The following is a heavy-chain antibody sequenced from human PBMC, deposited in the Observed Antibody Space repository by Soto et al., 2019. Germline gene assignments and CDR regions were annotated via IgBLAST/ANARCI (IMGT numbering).Heavy chain of an antibody. CDR1: GFTFSNYA. V-gene: IGHV3-23*01. J-gene: IGHJ4*02. CDR2: ISGAGDRR. D-gene: IGHD3-22*01. CDR3: VKESFYDSSGAYYFDY. Sequence: GGSLRLSCAAAGFTFSNYAMSWVRQAPGKGLEWVSGISGAGDRRYHADSVKGRLTISRDNSKTTLYLQMNSLRAEDTAVYYCVKESFYDSSGAYYFDYWGQGTLVTVSS.